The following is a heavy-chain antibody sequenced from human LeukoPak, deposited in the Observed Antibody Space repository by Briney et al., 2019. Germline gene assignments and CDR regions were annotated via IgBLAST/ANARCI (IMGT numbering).Heavy chain of an antibody. CDR2: IKSKTDGGTT. J-gene: IGHJ6*02. D-gene: IGHD5-12*01. CDR3: TTDRLGYSGYDVDYYYYGMAV. CDR1: GFTFSNAW. Sequence: PGGSLRLSCAASGFTFSNAWMSWVRQAPGKGLEWVGRIKSKTDGGTTDYAAPVKGRFTISRDDSKNTMYLQMNSLKTEDTAVYYITTDRLGYSGYDVDYYYYGMAVRGQGTTVPVSS. V-gene: IGHV3-15*01.